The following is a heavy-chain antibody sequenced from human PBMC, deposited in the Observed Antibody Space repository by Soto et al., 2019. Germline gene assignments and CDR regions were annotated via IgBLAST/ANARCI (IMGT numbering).Heavy chain of an antibody. Sequence: QVQLVESGGGVVQPGRSLRLSCAASGFTFSTYGMHWVRQAPGKGLEWVAVIWYAGSNKYYADPVKGRFTISRDNSKNTLYLQMNSLRAEDTAVYYCARGTVHFDYWGQGTLVTVSS. CDR3: ARGTVHFDY. D-gene: IGHD4-17*01. V-gene: IGHV3-33*01. CDR1: GFTFSTYG. J-gene: IGHJ4*02. CDR2: IWYAGSNK.